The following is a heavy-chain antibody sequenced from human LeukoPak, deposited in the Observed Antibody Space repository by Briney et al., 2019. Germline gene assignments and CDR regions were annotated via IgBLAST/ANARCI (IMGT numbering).Heavy chain of an antibody. V-gene: IGHV3-7*04. D-gene: IGHD2-2*01. CDR2: IRQEGSET. CDR1: GFTFSNYV. Sequence: PGGSLRLSCAASGFTFSNYVMGWVRQAPGKGLEWVANIRQEGSETYYVDSVKGRFTISRDNPQNSLFLQMNTLKVEDTSVYYCARWSAAFDYWGQGTLVTVSS. CDR3: ARWSAAFDY. J-gene: IGHJ4*02.